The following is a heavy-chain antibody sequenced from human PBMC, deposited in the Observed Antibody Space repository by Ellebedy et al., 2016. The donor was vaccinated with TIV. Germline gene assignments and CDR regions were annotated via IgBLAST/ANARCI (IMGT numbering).Heavy chain of an antibody. V-gene: IGHV3-23*01. CDR2: LFGSGGGI. J-gene: IGHJ4*02. D-gene: IGHD2-21*01. Sequence: GESLKISCAASGFTFSRHAMSWVRQAPGKGLEWVSGLFGSGGGISYGDSVKGRFTISRDNSKNTVDLQTNSLRAEDTAVYYCAKDRTPGDGFWVFDDWGQGTLVTVSS. CDR3: AKDRTPGDGFWVFDD. CDR1: GFTFSRHA.